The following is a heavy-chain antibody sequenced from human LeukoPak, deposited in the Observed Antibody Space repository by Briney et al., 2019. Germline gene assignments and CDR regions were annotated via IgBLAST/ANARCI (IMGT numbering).Heavy chain of an antibody. CDR2: ISSYNGNT. CDR3: ARANSGTYANNWFDS. Sequence: ASVTVSCKASGYTFTSSGISWVRQAAGQGLEGMGWISSYNGNTHYAQKFQGRVLMITDTSTTTVYMQLSSLRSDDTAVYYCARANSGTYANNWFDSWGQGTLVTVSS. D-gene: IGHD1-26*01. V-gene: IGHV1-18*01. CDR1: GYTFTSSG. J-gene: IGHJ5*01.